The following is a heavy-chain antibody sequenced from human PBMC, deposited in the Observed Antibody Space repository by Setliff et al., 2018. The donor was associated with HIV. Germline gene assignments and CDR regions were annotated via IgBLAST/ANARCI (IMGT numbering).Heavy chain of an antibody. CDR2: IIPIFNTA. CDR1: GGTFSSYA. V-gene: IGHV1-69*13. CDR3: ARIVRPSYYYYYYMDV. J-gene: IGHJ6*03. Sequence: VASVKVSCKASGGTFSSYAISWVRQAPGQGLEWMGGIIPIFNTANYAQKFQGRVTINADESTSTAYMELSSLRSEETAVYYCARIVRPSYYYYYYMDVWGKGTTVT. D-gene: IGHD3-10*02.